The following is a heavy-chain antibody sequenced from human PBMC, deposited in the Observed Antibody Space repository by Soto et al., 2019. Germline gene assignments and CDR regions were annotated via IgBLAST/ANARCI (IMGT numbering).Heavy chain of an antibody. V-gene: IGHV3-74*01. CDR1: GFTFSSYW. J-gene: IGHJ6*02. CDR3: ARGGTGTTFTYYYYGMDV. Sequence: GGSLRLSCAASGFTFSSYWMHWVRQAPGKGLVWVSRINSYGSSTSYADSVKGRFTISRDNAKNTLYLQMNSLRAKDTAVYYCARGGTGTTFTYYYYGMDVWGQGTTVTVSS. CDR2: INSYGSST. D-gene: IGHD1-7*01.